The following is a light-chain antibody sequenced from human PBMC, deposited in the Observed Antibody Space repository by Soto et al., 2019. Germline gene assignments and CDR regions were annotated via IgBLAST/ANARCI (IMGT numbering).Light chain of an antibody. Sequence: DIVMTQSPDSLAVSLGERATINCKSSQSVLYSSNNKNCIAWYQQKPGQPPKLLISWASTRESGVPDRFSGSGSGTDFTLTISSLQAGDVAVYYGQQYYSIVTFGQGPKVEIK. J-gene: IGKJ1*01. CDR1: QSVLYSSNNKNC. V-gene: IGKV4-1*01. CDR3: QQYYSIVT. CDR2: WAS.